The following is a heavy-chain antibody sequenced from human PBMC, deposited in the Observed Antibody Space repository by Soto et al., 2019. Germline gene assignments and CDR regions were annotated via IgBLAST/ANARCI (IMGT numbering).Heavy chain of an antibody. D-gene: IGHD3-16*01. CDR3: ARLSSLHYHSDYGGYYFDY. V-gene: IGHV4-31*03. CDR1: GGSIRGCDYY. CDR2: IFYSGNS. J-gene: IGHJ4*02. Sequence: QVQLQESGPGLVKPSQTLSLTCTVSGGSIRGCDYYWSWIRQHPGKGLEWIGYIFYSGNSFYNPSLKSGVTISVDTSKNRFSLQLSSVTAADTAIYYCARLSSLHYHSDYGGYYFDYWGQGTLVSVSS.